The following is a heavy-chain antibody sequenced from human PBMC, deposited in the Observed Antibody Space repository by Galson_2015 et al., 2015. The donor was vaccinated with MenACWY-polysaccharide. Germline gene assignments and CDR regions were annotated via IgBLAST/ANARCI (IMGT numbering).Heavy chain of an antibody. CDR2: INTDGSST. D-gene: IGHD2-21*02. CDR1: GFTFSSYW. V-gene: IGHV3-74*01. J-gene: IGHJ3*01. CDR3: ARDPHCGAGCSIHDAFDV. Sequence: SLRLSCVASGFTFSSYWMHWVRHAPGEGPVWVSRINTDGSSTSYADSVKGRFTVSRDNAKNTVYLQMNSLRAEDTAVYYCARDPHCGAGCSIHDAFDVWGQGTKVTVSS.